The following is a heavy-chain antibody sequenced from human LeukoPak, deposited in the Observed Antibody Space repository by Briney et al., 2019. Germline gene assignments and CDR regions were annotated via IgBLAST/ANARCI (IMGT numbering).Heavy chain of an antibody. CDR3: ARRGYAGWFDP. D-gene: IGHD5-12*01. CDR1: GGSISSSSYY. Sequence: KPSETLSLTCTVSGGSISSSSYYWGWIRQPPGQGLEWIGSIYYSGSTYYNPSLKSRVTISVDTSKNQFSLKLSSVTAADTAVYYCARRGYAGWFDPWGQGTLVTVSS. J-gene: IGHJ5*02. V-gene: IGHV4-39*01. CDR2: IYYSGST.